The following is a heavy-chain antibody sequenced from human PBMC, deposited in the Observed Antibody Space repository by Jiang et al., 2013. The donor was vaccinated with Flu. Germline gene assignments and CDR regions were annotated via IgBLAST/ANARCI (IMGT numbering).Heavy chain of an antibody. CDR3: ARGSGNYGSYGMDV. V-gene: IGHV4-61*02. J-gene: IGHJ6*02. Sequence: GLVKPSQTLSLTCTVSGASISSGSFYWSWIRQPAGKALEWIGRIYTTGRTNYNPSLKSRVIISIDASKNQFSLKLSSVTAAGTAVYYCARGSGNYGSYGMDVWGQGTTVTVSS. CDR1: GASISSGSFY. CDR2: IYTTGRT. D-gene: IGHD1-26*01.